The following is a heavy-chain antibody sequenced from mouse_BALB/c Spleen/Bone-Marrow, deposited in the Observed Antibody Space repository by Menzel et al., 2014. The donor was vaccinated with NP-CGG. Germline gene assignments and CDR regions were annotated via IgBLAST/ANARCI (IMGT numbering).Heavy chain of an antibody. J-gene: IGHJ2*01. CDR1: GYAFSSSW. CDR3: ARFSTVYYFDC. V-gene: IGHV1-82*01. Sequence: QVQLQQSGPELVKPGASVKISCKASGYAFSSSWMNWVKQRPGQGLEWIGRIYPGDGDTNYNGKFKGKATLTADKSSSTAYMQLSSLTSVDSAVYFCARFSTVYYFDCWGQGTTLTVSS. CDR2: IYPGDGDT. D-gene: IGHD4-1*02.